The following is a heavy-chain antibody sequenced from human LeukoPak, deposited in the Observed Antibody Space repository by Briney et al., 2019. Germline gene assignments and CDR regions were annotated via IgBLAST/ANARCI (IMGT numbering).Heavy chain of an antibody. J-gene: IGHJ4*02. D-gene: IGHD6-6*01. CDR2: IYYSGST. V-gene: IGHV4-31*03. CDR3: ARGSSELVPTPLFDY. Sequence: PSETLSLTCTVSGGSISSGGYYWSWIRQHPGKGLEWIGYIYYSGSTYYNPSLKSRVTISVDTSKNQFSLKLSSVTAADTAVYYRARGSSELVPTPLFDYWGQGTLVTVSS. CDR1: GGSISSGGYY.